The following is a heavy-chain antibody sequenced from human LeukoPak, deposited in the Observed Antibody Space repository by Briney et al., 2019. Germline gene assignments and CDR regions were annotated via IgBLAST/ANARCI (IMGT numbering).Heavy chain of an antibody. CDR3: ARDPHYYGSGSYIVPHFDS. V-gene: IGHV1-18*01. D-gene: IGHD3-10*01. J-gene: IGHJ4*02. CDR1: GYTFTSYG. CDR2: ISVYNGNT. Sequence: ASVKVSCKASGYTFTSYGISWVRQAPGQGLKWMGWISVYNGNTNYAQKLQGRVTMTTDTSTSTAYMELRSLRSDDTAVYYCARDPHYYGSGSYIVPHFDSWGQGTRVTVSS.